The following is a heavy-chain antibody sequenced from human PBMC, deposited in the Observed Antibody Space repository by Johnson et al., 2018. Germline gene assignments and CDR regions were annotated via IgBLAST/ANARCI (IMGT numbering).Heavy chain of an antibody. J-gene: IGHJ6*02. V-gene: IGHV3-7*01. CDR2: IKQDGSEK. CDR1: GFTFSNYW. CDR3: ARDGLRFWYYYYGMDV. Sequence: VQLVQSGGGLVQPGGSLRLSCAASGFTFSNYWMTWVRQAPGKGLEWVANIKQDGSEKYYVDSVKGRFTISRDNAKNSLYLQMNSLRAEDTAGYYCARDGLRFWYYYYGMDVWGQGTTVTVSS. D-gene: IGHD3-3*01.